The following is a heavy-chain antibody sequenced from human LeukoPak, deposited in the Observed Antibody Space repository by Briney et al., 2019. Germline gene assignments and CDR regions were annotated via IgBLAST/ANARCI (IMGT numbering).Heavy chain of an antibody. CDR1: GGSFSGYY. CDR3: ASSLSSGWYRRLGY. CDR2: INHSGST. J-gene: IGHJ4*02. V-gene: IGHV4-34*01. Sequence: PSETLSLTCAVYGGSFSGYYWSWIRQPPGKGLEWIGEINHSGSTNYNPSLKSPVTISVDTSKNQFSLKLSSVTAADTAVYYCASSLSSGWYRRLGYWGQGTLVTVSS. D-gene: IGHD6-19*01.